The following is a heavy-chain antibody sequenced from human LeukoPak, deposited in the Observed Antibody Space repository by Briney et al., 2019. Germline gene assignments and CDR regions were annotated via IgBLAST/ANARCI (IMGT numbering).Heavy chain of an antibody. D-gene: IGHD3-22*01. CDR3: ARERGSSGYYYYY. CDR1: GGSISSSSYY. V-gene: IGHV4-39*07. Sequence: PSETLSLTCTVSGGSISSSSYYWGWIRQPPGKGLEWIGSIYYSGSTYYNPSLKSRVTISVDTSKNQFSLKLSSVTAADTAVYYCARERGSSGYYYYYWGQGTLVTVSS. J-gene: IGHJ4*02. CDR2: IYYSGST.